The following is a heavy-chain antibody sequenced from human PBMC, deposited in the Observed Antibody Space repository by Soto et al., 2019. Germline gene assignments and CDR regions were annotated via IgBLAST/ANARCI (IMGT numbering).Heavy chain of an antibody. Sequence: ASETLSLTCTVSGGSISSYYWSWIRQPPGKGLEWIGYIYYSGSTNYNPSLKSRVTISVDTSKNQFSLKLSSVTAADTAVYYCARGFDDSVSFDYWGQGTLVTVS. CDR2: IYYSGST. J-gene: IGHJ4*02. D-gene: IGHD3-9*01. V-gene: IGHV4-59*01. CDR3: ARGFDDSVSFDY. CDR1: GGSISSYY.